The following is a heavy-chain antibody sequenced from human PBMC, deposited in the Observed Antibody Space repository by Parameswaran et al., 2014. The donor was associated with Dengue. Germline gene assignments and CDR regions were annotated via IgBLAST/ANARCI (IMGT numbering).Heavy chain of an antibody. CDR2: IIPIFGTA. J-gene: IGHJ6*02. V-gene: IGHV1-69*15. Sequence: SWVRQAPGQGLEWMGRIIPIFGTANYAQKFQGRVTITADESTSTAYMELSSLRSEDTAVYYCAIVRTRGGAMVRGVIFYYYGMDVWGQGTTVTVSS. D-gene: IGHD3-10*01. CDR3: AIVRTRGGAMVRGVIFYYYGMDV.